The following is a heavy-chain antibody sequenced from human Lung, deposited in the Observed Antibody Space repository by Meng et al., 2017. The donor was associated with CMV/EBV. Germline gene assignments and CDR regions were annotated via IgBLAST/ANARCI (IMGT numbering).Heavy chain of an antibody. J-gene: IGHJ1*01. CDR1: GFTFGDYA. Sequence: SXKISXTASGFTFGDYAMSWVRQAPGRGLEWVGFIRSKAYGGTTEYAASVKGRFTISRDDSKGIAYLQMNSLKSEDTAVYYSTRSYDSTGYYPGYVKHWGQGTLVXVSS. CDR2: IRSKAYGGTT. D-gene: IGHD3-22*01. V-gene: IGHV3-49*04. CDR3: TRSYDSTGYYPGYVKH.